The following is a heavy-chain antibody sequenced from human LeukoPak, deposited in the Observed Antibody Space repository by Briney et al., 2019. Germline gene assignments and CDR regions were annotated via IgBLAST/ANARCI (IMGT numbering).Heavy chain of an antibody. V-gene: IGHV4-4*07. Sequence: PSETLSLTCTVSGGSISSYYWSWIRQPAGKGLEWIGRIYTSGSTNYNPSLKSRVTMSVDTSKNQFSLKLSSVTAGDTAVYYCARELVGQYCSGGSCYNFYYYYYMDVWGKGTTVTVSS. J-gene: IGHJ6*03. CDR1: GGSISSYY. D-gene: IGHD2-15*01. CDR3: ARELVGQYCSGGSCYNFYYYYYMDV. CDR2: IYTSGST.